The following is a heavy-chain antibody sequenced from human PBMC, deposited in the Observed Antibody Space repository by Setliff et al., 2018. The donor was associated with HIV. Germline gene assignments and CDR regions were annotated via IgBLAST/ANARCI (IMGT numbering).Heavy chain of an antibody. CDR2: IIPIFGTP. CDR1: GGTFSSYA. Sequence: SVKVSCKASGGTFSSYAISWVRQAPGQGLEWMGGIIPIFGTPKYAQKFQGRVTITTDTSTSTAYMELRSLKSDDTAIYFCASGMRWDTAMGDAFDIWGQGTMVTVS. CDR3: ASGMRWDTAMGDAFDI. V-gene: IGHV1-69*05. D-gene: IGHD5-18*01. J-gene: IGHJ3*02.